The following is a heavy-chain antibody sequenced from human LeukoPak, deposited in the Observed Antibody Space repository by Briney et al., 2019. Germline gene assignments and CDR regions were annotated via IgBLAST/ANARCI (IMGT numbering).Heavy chain of an antibody. Sequence: GGSLRLSCAASGFTFSSYAMSWVRQAPGKGLEWVSAISGNTGSTYYPDSVKGRFTISRDNSKNTLYLQMGSLRAEDTAIYYCAKVSGSYYFDYWGQRTLVTVSS. CDR3: AKVSGSYYFDY. D-gene: IGHD1-26*01. CDR1: GFTFSSYA. CDR2: ISGNTGST. V-gene: IGHV3-23*01. J-gene: IGHJ4*02.